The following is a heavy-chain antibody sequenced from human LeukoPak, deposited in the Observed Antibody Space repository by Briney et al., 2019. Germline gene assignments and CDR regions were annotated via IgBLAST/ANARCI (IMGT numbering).Heavy chain of an antibody. J-gene: IGHJ6*03. CDR3: ARDRLLEDRDYHYYYYLDV. CDR2: ISSSSKYI. Sequence: GGSLRLSCAASGFTFTSYEMNWVRQAPGKGLEWVSSISSSSKYIYYADSVRGRFTISRDNAKNSLSLQMNSLRAEDTAVYYCARDRLLEDRDYHYYYYLDVWGIGTTVTVSS. D-gene: IGHD1-1*01. V-gene: IGHV3-21*01. CDR1: GFTFTSYE.